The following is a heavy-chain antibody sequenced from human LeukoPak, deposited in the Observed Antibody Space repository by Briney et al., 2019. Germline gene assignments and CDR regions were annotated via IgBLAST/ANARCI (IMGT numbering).Heavy chain of an antibody. Sequence: PGGSLRLSCAASGFPFSTYWMNWVRQAPGKGLEWVALINPDGSQTNYVDSVRGRFTISRDNAENSLYLQMKSLRAEDTAVYYCARDLGYGALDPWGQGTLVTVSS. J-gene: IGHJ5*02. V-gene: IGHV3-7*01. D-gene: IGHD4-17*01. CDR2: INPDGSQT. CDR3: ARDLGYGALDP. CDR1: GFPFSTYW.